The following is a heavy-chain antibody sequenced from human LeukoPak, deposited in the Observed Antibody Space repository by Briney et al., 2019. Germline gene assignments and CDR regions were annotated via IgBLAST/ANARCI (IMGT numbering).Heavy chain of an antibody. Sequence: GGSLRLSCAASGFIFSNYGMNWVRQAPGKGLEWVAAISASGSATSYADSVRGRFTISRDNSKNTLYLQMNSLRAEDTAVYYCAREASGYRFDYWGQGTLVTVSS. CDR2: ISASGSAT. J-gene: IGHJ4*02. CDR1: GFIFSNYG. CDR3: AREASGYRFDY. V-gene: IGHV3-23*01. D-gene: IGHD5-18*01.